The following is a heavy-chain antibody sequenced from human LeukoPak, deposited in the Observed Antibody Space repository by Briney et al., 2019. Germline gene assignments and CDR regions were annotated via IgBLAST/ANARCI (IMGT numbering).Heavy chain of an antibody. D-gene: IGHD2-8*01. Sequence: SETLSLTCIASGASVSSGDHHWSWIRQPPGKGLEWIGHNMNTYYNPSLNSRVTISIDTSKTQFSLMLSTVTAADTAIYYCATYYVNGAGRGHWEPGTLVTVSS. CDR1: GASVSSGDHH. CDR2: NMNT. CDR3: ATYYVNGAGRGH. V-gene: IGHV4-61*08. J-gene: IGHJ4*02.